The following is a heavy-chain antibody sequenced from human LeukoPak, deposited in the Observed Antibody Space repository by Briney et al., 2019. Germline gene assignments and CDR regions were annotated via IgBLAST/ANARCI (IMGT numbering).Heavy chain of an antibody. J-gene: IGHJ2*01. Sequence: ASVKVSCKVSGYTLTELSMHWVRQAPGKGLEWMGGFDPEDGETIYAQKFQGRVTMTTDTSTTTAYMELRSLRSDDTAVYFCARAQYGGKSGSWYSDLWGRGTLVTVSS. D-gene: IGHD4-23*01. CDR1: GYTLTELS. CDR2: FDPEDGET. V-gene: IGHV1-24*01. CDR3: ARAQYGGKSGSWYSDL.